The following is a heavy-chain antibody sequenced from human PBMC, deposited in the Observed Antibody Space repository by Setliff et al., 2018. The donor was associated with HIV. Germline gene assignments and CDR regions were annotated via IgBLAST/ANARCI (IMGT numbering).Heavy chain of an antibody. V-gene: IGHV3-11*04. CDR3: ARDLAYCGGDCYYGMDV. D-gene: IGHD2-21*01. CDR2: ITATGTTV. J-gene: IGHJ6*02. CDR1: GFTFSNYV. Sequence: GGSLRLSCAASGFTFSNYVMSWIRQAPGKGLEWLAYITATGTTVHYADSVKGRFTISRDNAKNSLYLQMNSLRVEDTAVYYCARDLAYCGGDCYYGMDVWGQGTTVTVSS.